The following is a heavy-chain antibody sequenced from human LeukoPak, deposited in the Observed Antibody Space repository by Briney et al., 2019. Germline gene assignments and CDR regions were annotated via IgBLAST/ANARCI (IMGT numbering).Heavy chain of an antibody. J-gene: IGHJ4*02. CDR3: ARDQGPRIAAAGS. CDR2: ISSSGSTI. V-gene: IGHV3-48*03. CDR1: GFTFSSYA. D-gene: IGHD6-13*01. Sequence: GGSLRLSCAASGFTFSSYAMNWVRQAPGKGLEWVSYISSSGSTIYYADSVKGRFTISRDNAKNSLYLQMNSLRAEDTAVYYCARDQGPRIAAAGSWGQGTLVTVSS.